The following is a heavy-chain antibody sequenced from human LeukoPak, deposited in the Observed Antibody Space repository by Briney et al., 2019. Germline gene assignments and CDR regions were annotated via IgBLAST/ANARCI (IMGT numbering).Heavy chain of an antibody. CDR3: AREVSWELLSNFDY. CDR1: GYTFTGYY. CDR2: INPNSGGT. D-gene: IGHD1-26*01. J-gene: IGHJ4*02. Sequence: ASVKVSCKASGYTFTGYYMHWVRQAPGQGLEWMGWINPNSGGTNYAQKFQGRVTMTRDTSISTAYMELSRLRSDDTAVYYCAREVSWELLSNFDYWGQGTLVTVSS. V-gene: IGHV1-2*02.